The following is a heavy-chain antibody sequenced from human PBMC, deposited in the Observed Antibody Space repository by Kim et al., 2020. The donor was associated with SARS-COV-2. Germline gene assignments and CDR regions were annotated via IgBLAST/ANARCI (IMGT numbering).Heavy chain of an antibody. Sequence: SVKVSCKASGGTFSSYAISWVRQAPGQGLEWMGRIIPILGIANYAQKFQGRVTITADKSTSTAYMELSSLRSEDTAVYYFARGPPSRTVPYYYYGIDVW. J-gene: IGHJ6*01. CDR2: IIPILGIA. CDR1: GGTFSSYA. CDR3: ARGPPSRTVPYYYYGIDV. V-gene: IGHV1-69*04. D-gene: IGHD4-17*01.